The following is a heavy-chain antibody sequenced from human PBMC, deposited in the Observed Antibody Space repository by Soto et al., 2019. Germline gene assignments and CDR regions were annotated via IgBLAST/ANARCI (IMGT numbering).Heavy chain of an antibody. D-gene: IGHD3-16*02. CDR1: GYIFVNYG. CDR2: ISPYSGNT. V-gene: IGHV1-18*01. Sequence: QVQLVQSGDEVRKPGSSVKVSCKASGYIFVNYGIAWVRQAPGQGLEWMGRISPYSGNTHYASKVQGRLTMTTDTSTSTADMDLGSLTPADTAVYYCAMVDNFVTPAPQDVWGQGTTVTVSS. CDR3: AMVDNFVTPAPQDV. J-gene: IGHJ6*02.